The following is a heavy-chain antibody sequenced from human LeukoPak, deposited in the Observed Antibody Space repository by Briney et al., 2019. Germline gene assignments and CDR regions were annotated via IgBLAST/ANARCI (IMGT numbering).Heavy chain of an antibody. CDR3: ARAWDFVVGAFDL. CDR1: EFSIRLNY. CDR2: VYSGGDK. D-gene: IGHD2-2*01. V-gene: IGHV3-53*01. J-gene: IGHJ3*01. Sequence: PGGSLRLSCATSEFSIRLNYMTWVRQPPGKGLEWVSIVYSGGDKYYSDSVKGRFTISRDDSKNTLYLQMSSLRGEDTAIYYCARAWDFVVGAFDLWGQGTLVTVSS.